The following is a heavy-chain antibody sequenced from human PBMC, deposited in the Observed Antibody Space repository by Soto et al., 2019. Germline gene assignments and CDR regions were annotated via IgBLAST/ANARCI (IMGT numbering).Heavy chain of an antibody. Sequence: GGSLRLSCAASGFTFSSYWMSWVRQAPGKGLEWVANIKQDGSEKYYVDSVKGRFTISRDNAKNSLYLQMNSLRAEDTAVYYCARTYYYDSSGYPIGDYYYYGMDVWGQGTTVTVSS. V-gene: IGHV3-7*04. CDR2: IKQDGSEK. D-gene: IGHD3-22*01. J-gene: IGHJ6*02. CDR3: ARTYYYDSSGYPIGDYYYYGMDV. CDR1: GFTFSSYW.